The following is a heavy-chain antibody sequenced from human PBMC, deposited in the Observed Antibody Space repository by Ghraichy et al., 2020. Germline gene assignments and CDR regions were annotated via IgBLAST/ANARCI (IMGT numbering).Heavy chain of an antibody. V-gene: IGHV3-48*03. CDR1: GFTFSSYE. CDR2: ISSSGSTI. CDR3: ARGMIVGACDY. Sequence: GGSLRLSCAASGFTFSSYEMNWVRQAPGKGLEWVSYISSSGSTIYYADSVKGRFTISRDNAKNSLYLQMNSLRAEDTAVYYCARGMIVGACDYWGQGTLVTVSS. J-gene: IGHJ4*02. D-gene: IGHD1-26*01.